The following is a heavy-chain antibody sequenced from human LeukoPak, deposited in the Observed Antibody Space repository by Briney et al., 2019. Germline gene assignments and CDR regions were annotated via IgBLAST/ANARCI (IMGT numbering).Heavy chain of an antibody. V-gene: IGHV1-2*02. Sequence: EASVKVSCKASGYTFTNYGISWVRQSGQGLEWMGWINPNNGGPNYAQKFQGRVTMTSDTSISTTYMELSRLRSDDSAVYYCAKGHCSGGSCLLSGIGDGFDIWGQGKRVTVSS. CDR1: GYTFTNYG. J-gene: IGHJ3*02. CDR2: INPNNGGP. D-gene: IGHD2-15*01. CDR3: AKGHCSGGSCLLSGIGDGFDI.